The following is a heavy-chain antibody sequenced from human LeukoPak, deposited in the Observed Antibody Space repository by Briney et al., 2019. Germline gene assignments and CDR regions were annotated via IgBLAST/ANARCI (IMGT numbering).Heavy chain of an antibody. D-gene: IGHD3/OR15-3a*01. CDR1: AFTFSNYA. CDR2: ISGSAGSA. CDR3: SRDLGLVIPYAMGL. J-gene: IGHJ6*02. Sequence: GGSLILSCAASAFTFSNYAMNWVRQAPGKGLEWVSLISGSAGSAYYADSVKGRFTISRDNSKNTLYLQMDSLRAEDTAAFYCSRDLGLVIPYAMGLWGQGTTVTVSS. V-gene: IGHV3-23*01.